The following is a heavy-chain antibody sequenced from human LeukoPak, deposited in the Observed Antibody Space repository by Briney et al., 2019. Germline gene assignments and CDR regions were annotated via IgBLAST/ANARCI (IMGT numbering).Heavy chain of an antibody. CDR2: INPSGSST. Sequence: ASVKVSCKASGYAFTRHYMHWVRQAPGQGLEWMGLINPSGSSTIYAQKFQGRVTMTRDMSTSTVYMELSSLRSEDTAVYYCARGAVVVTASSSFFDYWGQGTLVTVSS. J-gene: IGHJ4*02. V-gene: IGHV1-46*01. CDR1: GYAFTRHY. CDR3: ARGAVVVTASSSFFDY. D-gene: IGHD2-21*02.